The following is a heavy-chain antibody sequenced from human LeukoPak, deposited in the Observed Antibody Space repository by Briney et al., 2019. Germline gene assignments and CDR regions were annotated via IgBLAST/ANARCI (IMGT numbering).Heavy chain of an antibody. D-gene: IGHD1-26*01. Sequence: GGSLRLSCAASGFSFSRYSVNWVRQAPGKGLEWIAYISGTSNTIYYADSVKGRFTISRDNAKNSLFLQMNILRAEDTAVYFCARDPTVGDLDLWGQGTMVTVSS. CDR2: ISGTSNTI. V-gene: IGHV3-48*01. J-gene: IGHJ3*01. CDR1: GFSFSRYS. CDR3: ARDPTVGDLDL.